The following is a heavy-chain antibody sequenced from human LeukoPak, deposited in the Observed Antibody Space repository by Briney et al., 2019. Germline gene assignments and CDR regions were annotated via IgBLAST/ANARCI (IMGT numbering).Heavy chain of an antibody. CDR2: FDPEDGET. Sequence: ASVKVSCKTSSYIFTTYGISWVRQAPGKGLEWMGGFDPEDGETIYAQKFQGRVTMTEDTSTDTAYMELSSLRSEDTAVYYCATVAPVYSSGWYSFDYWGQGTLVTVSS. CDR1: SYIFTTYG. D-gene: IGHD6-19*01. V-gene: IGHV1-24*01. J-gene: IGHJ4*02. CDR3: ATVAPVYSSGWYSFDY.